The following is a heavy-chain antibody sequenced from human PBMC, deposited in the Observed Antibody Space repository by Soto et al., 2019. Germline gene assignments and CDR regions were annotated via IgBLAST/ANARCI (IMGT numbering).Heavy chain of an antibody. J-gene: IGHJ6*02. CDR1: GYTLTELS. D-gene: IGHD1-26*01. V-gene: IGHV1-24*01. CDR3: ATESPRVVGANEHYYYYGMDV. Sequence: ASVKVSCKVSGYTLTELSMHWVRQAPGKGLEWMGGFDPEDGETIYAQKFQGRVTMTEDTSTDTAYMELSSLRSEDTAVYYCATESPRVVGANEHYYYYGMDVWGQGTTVTVSS. CDR2: FDPEDGET.